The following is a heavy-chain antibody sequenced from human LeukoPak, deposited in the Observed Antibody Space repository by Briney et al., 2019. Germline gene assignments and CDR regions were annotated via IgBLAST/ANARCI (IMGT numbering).Heavy chain of an antibody. Sequence: PGGSLRLSCAASKFTFSDHYMDWVRQAPGKGLEWVGRTRNKPRSYATEYAASVKGRFTISRDDSKNSLYLQMNSLKTEDTAVYYCTTRIVVVVAATRVDAFDIWGQGTMVTVSS. CDR1: KFTFSDHY. CDR3: TTRIVVVVAATRVDAFDI. D-gene: IGHD2-15*01. V-gene: IGHV3-72*01. J-gene: IGHJ3*02. CDR2: TRNKPRSYAT.